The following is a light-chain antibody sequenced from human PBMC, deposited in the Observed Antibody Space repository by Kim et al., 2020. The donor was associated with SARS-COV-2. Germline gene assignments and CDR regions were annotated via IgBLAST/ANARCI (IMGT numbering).Light chain of an antibody. Sequence: GQRVTISCSGSTSNSGTYYVYWYQQLPGTAPKLLIYRNNQRPSGVPDRFSGSRSDTSASLAISGLRSEDEGDYYCSAWDNSLSAVLFGGGTQLTVL. CDR3: SAWDNSLSAVL. CDR1: TSNSGTYY. J-gene: IGLJ2*01. CDR2: RNN. V-gene: IGLV1-47*01.